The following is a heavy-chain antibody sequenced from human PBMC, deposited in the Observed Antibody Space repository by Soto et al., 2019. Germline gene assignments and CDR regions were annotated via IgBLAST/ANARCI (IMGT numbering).Heavy chain of an antibody. D-gene: IGHD2-2*01. Sequence: PSETLSLTCAVYGGYFSGYYWSWIRQPPGKGLEWVGEINHSGRTNYNPSLKSRVTISVDTSKNQFSLKLSTVTTADTAVYYCARKARVVPAAMWVGPENYYYYLDVLAKGPTVTVSS. J-gene: IGHJ6*03. V-gene: IGHV4-34*01. CDR2: INHSGRT. CDR1: GGYFSGYY. CDR3: ARKARVVPAAMWVGPENYYYYLDV.